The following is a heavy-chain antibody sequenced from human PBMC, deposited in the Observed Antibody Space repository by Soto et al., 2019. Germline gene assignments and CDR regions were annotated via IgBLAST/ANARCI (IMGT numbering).Heavy chain of an antibody. CDR2: ISYDGSNK. J-gene: IGHJ4*02. CDR3: ARDKSPYSSGWHNRHFDY. CDR1: GFTFSSYA. Sequence: QVQLVESGGGVVQPGRSLRLSCAASGFTFSSYAMHWVRQAPGKGLECVAVISYDGSNKYYADSVKGRFTISRDNSKNTLYLQMTSLRAEDTAVYYCARDKSPYSSGWHNRHFDYCGQGTLVTVSS. V-gene: IGHV3-30-3*01. D-gene: IGHD6-19*01.